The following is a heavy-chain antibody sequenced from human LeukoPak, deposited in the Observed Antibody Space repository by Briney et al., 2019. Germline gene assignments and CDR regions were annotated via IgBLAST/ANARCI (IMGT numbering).Heavy chain of an antibody. CDR3: ARDLDYGDYGD. CDR1: GGTFSSYT. Sequence: SVKVSCKASGGTFSSYTISWVRLAPGQGLEWMGRIIPILGIANYAQKFQGRVTITADKSTSTAYMELSSLRSEDTAVDYCARDLDYGDYGDWGQGTLVTVSS. D-gene: IGHD4-17*01. V-gene: IGHV1-69*04. J-gene: IGHJ4*02. CDR2: IIPILGIA.